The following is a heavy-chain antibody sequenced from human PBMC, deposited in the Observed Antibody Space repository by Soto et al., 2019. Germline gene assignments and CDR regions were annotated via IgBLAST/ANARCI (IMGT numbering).Heavy chain of an antibody. Sequence: GGSLRLSCAASGFTVSISYMSWVRQAPGKGLEWVSTIYRDGSTYYADSVEGRFTISRDNSKNTLYLQMNSLRAEDAATYYCARGKGIGWYESSGYWGQGTLVTVFS. J-gene: IGHJ4*02. CDR2: IYRDGST. V-gene: IGHV3-53*01. D-gene: IGHD6-19*01. CDR3: ARGKGIGWYESSGY. CDR1: GFTVSISY.